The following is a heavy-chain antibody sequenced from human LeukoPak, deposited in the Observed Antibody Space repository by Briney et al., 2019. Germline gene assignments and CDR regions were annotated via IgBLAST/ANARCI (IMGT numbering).Heavy chain of an antibody. V-gene: IGHV1-69*13. CDR1: GGTFSSYA. CDR3: ARLKQWPEAYFDY. Sequence: SVTVSCTASGGTFSSYAISWVGQAPGQGLEWMGGIIPIFGTANYPQKFQGRVTITADESTSTDYMELSSLRSEDTAVYYCARLKQWPEAYFDYWGQGTLVTVSS. J-gene: IGHJ4*02. CDR2: IIPIFGTA. D-gene: IGHD6-19*01.